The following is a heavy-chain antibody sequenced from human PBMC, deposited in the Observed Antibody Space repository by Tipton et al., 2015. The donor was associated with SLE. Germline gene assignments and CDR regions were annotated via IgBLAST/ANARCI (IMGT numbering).Heavy chain of an antibody. Sequence: SLRLSCAASGFTFSSYGMHWVRRAPGKGLEWVAVISFDGSYLYYTDSVKGRFTISRDNSKNTLYLQMNILRAEDTAMYFCAKEGYCSGGGCTHFGDYYFDCWAREPRSSSP. V-gene: IGHV3-30*18. CDR3: AKEGYCSGGGCTHFGDYYFDC. CDR2: ISFDGSYL. CDR1: GFTFSSYG. D-gene: IGHD2-15*01. J-gene: IGHJ4*02.